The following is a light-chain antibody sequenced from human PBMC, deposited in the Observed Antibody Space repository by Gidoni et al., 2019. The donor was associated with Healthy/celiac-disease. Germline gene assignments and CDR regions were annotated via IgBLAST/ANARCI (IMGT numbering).Light chain of an antibody. Sequence: QSALTQPDAASGSPGQSITISCTGTSSDVGSYNLVSWYQQHPGKAPKLMIYEGSKRPSGVSTRFSGSTSGNTASLTISGLQAEDEADYSCCSYAGSSPVVFGGGTKLTVL. V-gene: IGLV2-23*01. CDR1: SSDVGSYNL. CDR3: CSYAGSSPVV. CDR2: EGS. J-gene: IGLJ2*01.